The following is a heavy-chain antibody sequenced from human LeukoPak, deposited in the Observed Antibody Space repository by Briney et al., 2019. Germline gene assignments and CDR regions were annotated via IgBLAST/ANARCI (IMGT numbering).Heavy chain of an antibody. CDR1: GGSFSGYY. J-gene: IGHJ4*02. Sequence: SETLSLTCAVYGGSFSGYYWCWIRQPPGQGLEWIGESNHSGSINYNPSLKSRVTISVAPSKNQFSLKLSSVTAADTAVYYCARRTGVFYGSGSYYNVGRFDYWGQGTLVSVSS. CDR3: ARRTGVFYGSGSYYNVGRFDY. CDR2: SNHSGSI. V-gene: IGHV4-34*01. D-gene: IGHD3-10*01.